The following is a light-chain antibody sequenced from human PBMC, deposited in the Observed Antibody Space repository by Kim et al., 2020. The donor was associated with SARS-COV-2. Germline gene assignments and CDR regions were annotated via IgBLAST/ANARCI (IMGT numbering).Light chain of an antibody. CDR1: QSVSSTY. CDR3: QQYGSSPPT. V-gene: IGKV3-20*01. J-gene: IGKJ1*01. CDR2: GAS. Sequence: EIVLTQSPGTLSLSPGERATLSCRASQSVSSTYLAWYQHKPGQAPRIVIYGASSRATGIPDRFSGSGSGTDFTLTISRLEPEDFAVYYCQQYGSSPPTFGQGTKVDIK.